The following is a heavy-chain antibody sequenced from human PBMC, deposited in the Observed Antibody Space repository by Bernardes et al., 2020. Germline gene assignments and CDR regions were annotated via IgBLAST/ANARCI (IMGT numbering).Heavy chain of an antibody. CDR1: GFRFSDHS. Sequence: GSLRLSCAASGFRFSDHSMNWVRQAPGKGLEWVSSITSGSAYIYYADLVKGRFTISRDNAKSSLYLQMNTLTAEDTAVYYCAVYDSSGYYYGRDYWGQGTLVTVSS. D-gene: IGHD3-22*01. CDR2: ITSGSAYI. CDR3: AVYDSSGYYYGRDY. J-gene: IGHJ4*02. V-gene: IGHV3-21*01.